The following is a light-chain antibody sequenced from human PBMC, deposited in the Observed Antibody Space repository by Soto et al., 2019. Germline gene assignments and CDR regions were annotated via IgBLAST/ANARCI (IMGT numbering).Light chain of an antibody. CDR2: GAS. V-gene: IGKV3-20*01. J-gene: IGKJ5*01. CDR1: QSFSNNY. Sequence: EIVLTQSPGTLSLSPGERATLSCRASQSFSNNYLAWYQQKPGQAPRLLIYGASTRATGVPARFSGGGSGTDFTLTISRLEPEDFAVYYCQQYGSSPPITFGQGTRLEIK. CDR3: QQYGSSPPIT.